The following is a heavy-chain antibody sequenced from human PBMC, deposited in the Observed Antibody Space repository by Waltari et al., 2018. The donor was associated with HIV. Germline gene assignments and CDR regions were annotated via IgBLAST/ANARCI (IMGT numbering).Heavy chain of an antibody. J-gene: IGHJ4*02. V-gene: IGHV3-48*01. CDR2: ISSSGSTI. CDR3: ARDYSGTYADFDY. D-gene: IGHD1-26*01. Sequence: GKQWVSYISSSGSTIYYADSVRGRFTISRDNAKNSLYLQLNSLRAEDTAVYYCARDYSGTYADFDYWGQGTLVTVSS.